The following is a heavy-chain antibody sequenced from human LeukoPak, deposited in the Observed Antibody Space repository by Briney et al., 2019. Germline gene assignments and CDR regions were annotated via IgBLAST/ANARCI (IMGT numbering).Heavy chain of an antibody. V-gene: IGHV1-2*02. Sequence: ASVKVSCKASGYTFTGYYMHWVRQAPGQGLEWMGWINPNSGGTNYAQKFQGRVTITTDESTSTAYMELSSLRSEDTAVYYCARGYSGSYPTTMGRYYYYMDVWGKGTTVTVSS. J-gene: IGHJ6*03. CDR3: ARGYSGSYPTTMGRYYYYMDV. CDR1: GYTFTGYY. D-gene: IGHD1-26*01. CDR2: INPNSGGT.